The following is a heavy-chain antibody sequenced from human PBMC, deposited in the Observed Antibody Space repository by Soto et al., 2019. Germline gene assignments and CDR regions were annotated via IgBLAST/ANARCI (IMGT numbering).Heavy chain of an antibody. CDR3: TTEKVRWSMDV. D-gene: IGHD3-3*01. CDR1: GFTFSNAW. J-gene: IGHJ6*02. V-gene: IGHV3-15*01. Sequence: EVQLVESGGGLVKPGGSLRLSCAASGFTFSNAWMSWVRQAPGKGLQWVGRIKSKTDGGTTDYAAPVKGRFTISRDDSKNTQYLQMNSLKTEDTAVYYCTTEKVRWSMDVWGQGTTVTVSS. CDR2: IKSKTDGGTT.